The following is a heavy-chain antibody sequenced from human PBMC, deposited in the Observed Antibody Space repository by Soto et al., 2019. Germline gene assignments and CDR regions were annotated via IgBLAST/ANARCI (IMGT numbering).Heavy chain of an antibody. CDR2: IYSSGST. CDR1: GFTVSSND. D-gene: IGHD3-22*01. CDR3: ARRPLNSNGAY. Sequence: EMPLVESEGDLIQPGGSLRLSCAASGFTVSSNDMSWVRQAPGKGLEWVSLIYSSGSTKYADSVKGRFTISRDNSKNTVHLQMNTLRTEDTAVYYCARRPLNSNGAYWGQGTLVTVSS. V-gene: IGHV3-53*01. J-gene: IGHJ4*02.